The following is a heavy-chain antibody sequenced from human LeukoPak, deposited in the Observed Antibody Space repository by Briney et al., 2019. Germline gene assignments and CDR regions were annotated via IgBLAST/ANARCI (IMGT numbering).Heavy chain of an antibody. Sequence: SETLSLTCTVSGGSISSSSYYWGWIRQPPGKGLERIGSIYYSGSTYYNPSLKSRVTISVDTSKNQFSLKLSSVTAADTAVYYCARDKGYYDYVWGSYRLYYFDYWGQGTLVTVSS. CDR3: ARDKGYYDYVWGSYRLYYFDY. D-gene: IGHD3-16*02. CDR1: GGSISSSSYY. CDR2: IYYSGST. J-gene: IGHJ4*02. V-gene: IGHV4-39*07.